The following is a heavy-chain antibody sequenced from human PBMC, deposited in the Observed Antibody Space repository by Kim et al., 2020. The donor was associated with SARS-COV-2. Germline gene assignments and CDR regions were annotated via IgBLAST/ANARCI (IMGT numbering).Heavy chain of an antibody. CDR2: INPNGGGT. CDR1: GYTFIAYY. Sequence: ASVKVSCKASGYTFIAYYTHWVRQAPGQGLEWMGWINPNGGGTNYAQKFQGRVTMTRDTSINTAYMELSRLRSDDTAVYFCAREYDFWSGYHGFDIWGQG. J-gene: IGHJ3*02. D-gene: IGHD3-3*01. V-gene: IGHV1-2*02. CDR3: AREYDFWSGYHGFDI.